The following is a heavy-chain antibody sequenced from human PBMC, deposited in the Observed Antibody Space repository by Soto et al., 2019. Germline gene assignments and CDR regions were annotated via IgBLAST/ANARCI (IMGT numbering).Heavy chain of an antibody. D-gene: IGHD1-26*01. CDR2: IIPIFGTA. CDR3: AFLSGGGSYPYYYLGKDV. CDR1: GGTFSSYA. J-gene: IGHJ6*01. V-gene: IGHV1-69*01. Sequence: QVQLVQSGAEVKKPGSSVKVSCKASGGTFSSYAISWVRQAPGQGLEWMGGIIPIFGTANYAQKFQGRVTIPADESSSPAYVELSSLRSEDTAVYYCAFLSGGGSYPYYYLGKDVWGQGTTVTLSS.